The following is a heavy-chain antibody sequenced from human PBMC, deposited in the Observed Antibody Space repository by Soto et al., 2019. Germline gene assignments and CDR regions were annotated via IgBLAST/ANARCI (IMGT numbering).Heavy chain of an antibody. V-gene: IGHV4-59*01. Sequence: TSETLSLTCTVSCGSISYYYWGWIRQPPGKGLEWIGSIYYSGNTHYNPSLKSRVTISVDTSMNQFSLNLDPVTAVDSAVYYCVRGGYVHAFDYWGQGALVTVSS. D-gene: IGHD5-12*01. CDR2: IYYSGNT. CDR1: CGSISYYY. CDR3: VRGGYVHAFDY. J-gene: IGHJ4*02.